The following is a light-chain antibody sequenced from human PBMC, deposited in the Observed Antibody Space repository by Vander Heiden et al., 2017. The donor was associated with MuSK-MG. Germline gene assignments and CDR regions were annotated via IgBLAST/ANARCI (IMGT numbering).Light chain of an antibody. Sequence: SYALTQPPSMAVSPGQTATITCSGDKLGDKYVCWYQQRPGQSPVLVIYQDTKRPADIPERFSGSNSGNTATLTISGTQAMDEADYYCQARDSGTVVFGGGTKLTVL. CDR2: QDT. CDR1: KLGDKY. V-gene: IGLV3-1*01. CDR3: QARDSGTVV. J-gene: IGLJ2*01.